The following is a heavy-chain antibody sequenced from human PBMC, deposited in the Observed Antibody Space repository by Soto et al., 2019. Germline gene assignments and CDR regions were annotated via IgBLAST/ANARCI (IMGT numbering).Heavy chain of an antibody. CDR1: GGYVSGGYYA. V-gene: IGHV4-30-2*01. CDR2: IYNSGST. Sequence: TLSLPCAVSGGYVSGGYYAWSWIRQPPGKGLEWIWFIYNSGSTYYNSSLKSRVTISVDRSKNHFFLNLTSVTSAETAVYYCARDIGGPIAVGWYFDLWGRGTLLTVSP. CDR3: ARDIGGPIAVGWYFDL. J-gene: IGHJ2*01. D-gene: IGHD6-19*01.